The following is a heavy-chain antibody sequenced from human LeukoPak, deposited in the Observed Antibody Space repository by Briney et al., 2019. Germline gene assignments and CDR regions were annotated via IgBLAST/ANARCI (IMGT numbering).Heavy chain of an antibody. D-gene: IGHD3-3*01. CDR2: ISSGSGTI. CDR1: GFTFRSYS. CDR3: AREFVLGFFEGYMDV. Sequence: PGGSLTLSCVASGFTFRSYSMNWVRQPPGRGLEWVSYISSGSGTIYYADSVKGRFTISRDNAKNSLYLQMNSLRTEDTAVYYCAREFVLGFFEGYMDVWGKGTTVTVSS. J-gene: IGHJ6*03. V-gene: IGHV3-48*01.